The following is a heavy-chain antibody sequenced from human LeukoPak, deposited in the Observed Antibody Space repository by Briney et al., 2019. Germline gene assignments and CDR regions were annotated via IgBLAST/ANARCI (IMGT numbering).Heavy chain of an antibody. D-gene: IGHD6-25*01. CDR2: ISSNGGST. CDR1: GFTFSSYA. CDR3: AKDLRRIAAYYFDY. J-gene: IGHJ4*02. V-gene: IGHV3-64*02. Sequence: PGGSLRLSCAASGFTFSSYAMHWVRQAPGKGLEYVSAISSNGGSTYYADSVKGRFTISRDNSKNTLYLQMGSLRAEDTAVYYCAKDLRRIAAYYFDYWGQGTLVTVSS.